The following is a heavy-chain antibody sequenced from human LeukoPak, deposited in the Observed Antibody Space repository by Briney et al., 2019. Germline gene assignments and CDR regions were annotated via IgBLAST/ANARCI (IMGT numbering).Heavy chain of an antibody. V-gene: IGHV4-39*01. CDR3: ARRHDGEFDY. Sequence: PETLSLTCTVSGGSISSSSYHWGWIRLPPGKGLEWIGNLYYSGSTYYNPSLKSRVTISVDRSKNQFSLKLNSVTAADTAVYYCARRHDGEFDYWGQGTLVTVSS. CDR1: GGSISSSSYH. CDR2: LYYSGST. J-gene: IGHJ4*02. D-gene: IGHD3-10*01.